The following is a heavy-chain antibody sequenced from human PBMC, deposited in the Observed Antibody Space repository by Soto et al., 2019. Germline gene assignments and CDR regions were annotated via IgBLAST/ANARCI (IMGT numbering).Heavy chain of an antibody. J-gene: IGHJ6*02. V-gene: IGHV4-59*08. CDR1: GGSISSHN. D-gene: IGHD3-10*01. Sequence: QVQLQESGPGLVKPSETLSLICSDSGGSISSHNWGWIRLPPGKGLEWIGYIRDSGDTSYNPSLNSRGTMSLPTSKKELSLKLASVTAADTAVYDCVRQGFGALNGLVDVWGQGTTVTVSS. CDR2: IRDSGDT. CDR3: VRQGFGALNGLVDV.